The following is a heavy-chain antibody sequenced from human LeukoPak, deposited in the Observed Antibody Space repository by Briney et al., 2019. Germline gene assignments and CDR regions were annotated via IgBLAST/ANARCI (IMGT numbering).Heavy chain of an antibody. CDR1: GDSISSGDYY. CDR2: IYYSGST. V-gene: IGHV4-61*08. D-gene: IGHD4-11*01. CDR3: ARTRLGSLFDY. Sequence: SQTLSLTCTVSGDSISSGDYYWSWIRQPPGKGLEWIGYIYYSGSTNYNPSLKSRVTISVDTSKNQFSLKLSSVTAADTAVYYCARTRLGSLFDYWGQGTLATVSS. J-gene: IGHJ4*02.